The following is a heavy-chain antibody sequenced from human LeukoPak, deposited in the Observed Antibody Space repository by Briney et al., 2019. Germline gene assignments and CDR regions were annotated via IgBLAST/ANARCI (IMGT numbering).Heavy chain of an antibody. D-gene: IGHD5-12*01. Sequence: PSETLSLTCTVSGGSISSYSWNWIRQSPGKGLEWIGRVYHSGSINYNPSLTSRVTISVDTSKNQFSLNLSSVTAADTAVYYCVSSYGGYVLDYWGQGTLVIVSS. CDR3: VSSYGGYVLDY. CDR2: VYHSGSI. CDR1: GGSISSYS. J-gene: IGHJ4*02. V-gene: IGHV4-59*01.